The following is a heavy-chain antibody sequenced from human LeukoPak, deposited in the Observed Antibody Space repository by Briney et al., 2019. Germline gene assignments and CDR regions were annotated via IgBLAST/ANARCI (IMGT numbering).Heavy chain of an antibody. CDR3: ARLVATGLYYYGSGSYYKGHYFDY. CDR2: IYYSGST. CDR1: GGSISSYY. Sequence: SETLSLTCTVSGGSISSYYWSWIRQPPGKGLEWIGYIYYSGSTNYNPSLKSRVTISVDTSKNQFSLKLSSVTAADTAVYYCARLVATGLYYYGSGSYYKGHYFDYWGQGTLVTVSS. D-gene: IGHD3-10*01. J-gene: IGHJ4*02. V-gene: IGHV4-59*08.